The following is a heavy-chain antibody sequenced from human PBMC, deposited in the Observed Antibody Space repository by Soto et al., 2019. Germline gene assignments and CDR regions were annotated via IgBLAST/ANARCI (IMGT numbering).Heavy chain of an antibody. CDR2: ISAYNGNT. D-gene: IGHD6-6*01. V-gene: IGHV1-18*01. CDR3: AREVEGYSSSSRLNWFDP. CDR1: GCTFTSYG. J-gene: IGHJ5*02. Sequence: ASVKVSCKASGCTFTSYGISWVRQAPGQGLEWMGWISAYNGNTNYAQKLQGRVTMTTDTSTSTAYMELRSLRSDDTAVYYCAREVEGYSSSSRLNWFDPWGQGTLVTVSS.